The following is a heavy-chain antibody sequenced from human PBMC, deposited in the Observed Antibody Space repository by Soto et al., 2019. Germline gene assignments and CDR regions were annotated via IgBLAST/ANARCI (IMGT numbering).Heavy chain of an antibody. CDR1: GYSFSSYW. J-gene: IGHJ4*02. Sequence: GESLKISCTGSGYSFSSYWIAWVRQTPGKGLEWMGVIYPGDSDTRYSPSFEGQVTFSADKSISTAYLQWTGLKASDTAIYYCPRRHSACSSKNLVEDYWGQGPPVTVSS. V-gene: IGHV5-51*01. D-gene: IGHD2-21*02. CDR2: IYPGDSDT. CDR3: PRRHSACSSKNLVEDY.